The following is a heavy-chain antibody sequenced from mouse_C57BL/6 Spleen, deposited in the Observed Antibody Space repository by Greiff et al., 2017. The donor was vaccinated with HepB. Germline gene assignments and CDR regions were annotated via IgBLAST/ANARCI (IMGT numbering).Heavy chain of an antibody. D-gene: IGHD2-3*01. Sequence: VQLQQSGAELVRPGASVTLSCKASGYTFTDYEMHWVKPTPVHGLERIGAIDPETGGTAYNQKFKGKAILTADKSSSTAYMELRSLTYEDSAVYYCTRNGYYWGYAIDCWGQGTSVTGSA. CDR2: IDPETGGT. V-gene: IGHV1-15*01. CDR3: TRNGYYWGYAIDC. CDR1: GYTFTDYE. J-gene: IGHJ4*01.